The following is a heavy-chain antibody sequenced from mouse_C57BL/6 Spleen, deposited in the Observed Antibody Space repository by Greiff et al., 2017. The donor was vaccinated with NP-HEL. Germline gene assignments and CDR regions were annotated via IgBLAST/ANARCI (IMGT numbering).Heavy chain of an antibody. CDR3: TTDYYGSSSGGYFDV. V-gene: IGHV14-1*01. CDR1: GFNIKDYY. D-gene: IGHD1-1*01. J-gene: IGHJ1*03. Sequence: EVQLQQSGAELVRPGASVKLSCTASGFNIKDYYMHWVKQRPEQGLEWIGRIDPEDGDTEYAPKFQGKATMTADTSSNTAFLQLSSLTSEDTAVYYCTTDYYGSSSGGYFDVWGTGTTVTVSS. CDR2: IDPEDGDT.